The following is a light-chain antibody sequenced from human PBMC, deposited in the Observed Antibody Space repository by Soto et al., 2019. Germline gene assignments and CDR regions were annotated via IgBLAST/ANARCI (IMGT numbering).Light chain of an antibody. J-gene: IGKJ4*01. Sequence: IALTQALATLSLSARVEATLSCRASQSVSSSLAWYQQKPGQAPRLLLYDASNRATGIPARFSGSGSGTDFTLTISSLESDDFAVYYCQQRGSFGGGPKVDIK. V-gene: IGKV3-11*01. CDR1: QSVSSS. CDR2: DAS. CDR3: QQRGS.